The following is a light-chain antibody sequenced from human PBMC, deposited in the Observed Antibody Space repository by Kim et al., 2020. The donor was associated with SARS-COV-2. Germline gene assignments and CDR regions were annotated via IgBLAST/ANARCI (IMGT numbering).Light chain of an antibody. CDR3: SSYTTSSTVI. CDR1: SSDVGGYKF. J-gene: IGLJ2*01. Sequence: QSALTQPASVSGSPGQSITISCTGTSSDVGGYKFVSWYQQHPGKAPKLMIYDVSKRPSGVSNRFSGSKSGSTASLTISGLQADDEAHYFCSSYTTSSTVIFGGGTQLTVL. V-gene: IGLV2-14*03. CDR2: DVS.